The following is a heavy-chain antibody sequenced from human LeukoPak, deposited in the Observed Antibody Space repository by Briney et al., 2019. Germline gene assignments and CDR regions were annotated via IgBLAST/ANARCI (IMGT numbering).Heavy chain of an antibody. CDR1: GGSFSGYY. Sequence: PSETLSLTCAVYGGSFSGYYWSWIRQPPGKGLEWIGEINHSGSTNYNPSLKSRVTISVDTSKKQFSLKLSSVTAADTAVYYFASSVQLEPRAFDIWGQGTMVTVSS. V-gene: IGHV4-34*01. CDR3: ASSVQLEPRAFDI. CDR2: INHSGST. D-gene: IGHD1-1*01. J-gene: IGHJ3*02.